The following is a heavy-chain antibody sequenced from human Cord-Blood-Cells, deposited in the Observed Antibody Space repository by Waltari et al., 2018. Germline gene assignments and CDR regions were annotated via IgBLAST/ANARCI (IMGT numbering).Heavy chain of an antibody. Sequence: QVQLVQSGAEVKKPGASVKVSCKASGYTFTGYYMQWGRQAPGQGLEWMGWINPSSGGTNYARKLQGRGTMARYTSIRTAHVEVGRLGSDDTAVYYCARGSPLGICDYWGQGTLVTVSS. CDR1: GYTFTGYY. J-gene: IGHJ4*02. V-gene: IGHV1-2*02. D-gene: IGHD7-27*01. CDR3: ARGSPLGICDY. CDR2: INPSSGGT.